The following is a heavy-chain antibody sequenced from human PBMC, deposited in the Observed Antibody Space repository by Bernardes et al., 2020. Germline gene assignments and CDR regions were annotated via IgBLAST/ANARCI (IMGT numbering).Heavy chain of an antibody. CDR1: GYTFEDYP. J-gene: IGHJ3*01. D-gene: IGHD3-3*01. V-gene: IGHV3-43*01. CDR3: ATERQSLTVFGVGHDAFDF. Sequence: GGSLRLSCAACGYTFEDYPMHWVRQVPGKGLEWVSLFSWDGSTTNYADSVKGRFIISRDSSRNTVHLQMDSLRKEDTALYYCATERQSLTVFGVGHDAFDFWGQGTMVTVSS. CDR2: FSWDGSTT.